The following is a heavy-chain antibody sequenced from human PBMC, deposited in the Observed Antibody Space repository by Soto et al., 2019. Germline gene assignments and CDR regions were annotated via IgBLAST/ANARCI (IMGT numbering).Heavy chain of an antibody. CDR3: AIDGLAYQLLPAWFDP. J-gene: IGHJ5*02. CDR2: ISYDGTNK. CDR1: GFTFSTYA. V-gene: IGHV3-30-3*01. D-gene: IGHD2-2*01. Sequence: QVQLVESGGGVVQPGRSLRLSCAASGFTFSTYAMHWVRQAPGKGLEWVAVISYDGTNKYYADSVKGRFTISRDNSKNTLYLQMNSLRPEDTAMYYCAIDGLAYQLLPAWFDPWGQGTLVTVSS.